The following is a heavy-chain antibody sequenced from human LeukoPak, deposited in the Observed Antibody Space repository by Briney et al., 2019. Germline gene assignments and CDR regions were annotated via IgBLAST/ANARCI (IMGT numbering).Heavy chain of an antibody. CDR1: GFTFSSYG. Sequence: GGSLRLSCAASGFTFSSYGMHWVRQAPGKGLAWVTFIGHDGSNKYYADSVKGRFTISRDNSKNTLYLQMNSLRAEDTAVYYCAKVGVVTAAEYFQHWGQGTLVTVSS. CDR2: IGHDGSNK. D-gene: IGHD2-21*02. V-gene: IGHV3-30*02. J-gene: IGHJ1*01. CDR3: AKVGVVTAAEYFQH.